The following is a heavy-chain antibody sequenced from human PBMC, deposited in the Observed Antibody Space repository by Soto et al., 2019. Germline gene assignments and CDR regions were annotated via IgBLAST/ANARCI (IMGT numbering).Heavy chain of an antibody. Sequence: QVQLVQSGAEVKSAGSSVKVSCKASGDTFNFYSINWVRQAPGLGLEWVGRVNPILSMSNYAQRFQGRVTMTADKSTGTAYMELRSLRSDDTAIYYCASNSGSGYRAFDSWGQGALVTVSS. CDR2: VNPILSMS. J-gene: IGHJ4*02. CDR1: GDTFNFYS. V-gene: IGHV1-69*02. CDR3: ASNSGSGYRAFDS. D-gene: IGHD3-10*01.